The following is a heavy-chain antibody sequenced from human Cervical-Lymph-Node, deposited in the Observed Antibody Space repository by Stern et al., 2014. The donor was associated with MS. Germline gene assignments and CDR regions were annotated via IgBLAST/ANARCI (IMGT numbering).Heavy chain of an antibody. CDR2: INPSGGAT. CDR1: GFDFTNYY. Sequence: DQLVESGPEVKQPGASVTISCRASGFDFTNYYMHWVRQAPGQGFEWMGIINPSGGATSLAQKVQGRVPMTRDTSTNTVFLELSSLRSEDTGVYYCARDCPDSLAPSHPGYDFDHWGQGT. V-gene: IGHV1-46*01. J-gene: IGHJ4*02. CDR3: ARDCPDSLAPSHPGYDFDH. D-gene: IGHD1-1*01.